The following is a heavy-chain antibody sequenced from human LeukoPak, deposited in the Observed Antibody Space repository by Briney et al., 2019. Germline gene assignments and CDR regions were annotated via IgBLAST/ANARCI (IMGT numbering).Heavy chain of an antibody. Sequence: GGSLRLSCSASGFTYSAYWMHWVRQAPGKGLVWVSYVDNDGRGTAYVDSVKGRFAISRDNAKNTVYLQMNSLRVDDTAVYYCARDGSGSIDLDHWGQGTLVTVSS. CDR2: VDNDGRGT. J-gene: IGHJ4*02. CDR3: ARDGSGSIDLDH. D-gene: IGHD3-3*01. V-gene: IGHV3-74*01. CDR1: GFTYSAYW.